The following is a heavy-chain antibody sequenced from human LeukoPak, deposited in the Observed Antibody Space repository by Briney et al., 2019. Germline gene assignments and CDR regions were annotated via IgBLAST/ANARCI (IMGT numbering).Heavy chain of an antibody. D-gene: IGHD6-19*01. CDR2: INHSGST. V-gene: IGHV4-34*01. Sequence: SETLSLTCAVYGGSFSGYYWSWIRQPPGKGLEWIGEINHSGSTNYNPSLKSPVNISVDTSKKQSFLKISPATAADPAVDYGAQRQWLSADFDYWGQGTLVTVSS. CDR3: AQRQWLSADFDY. J-gene: IGHJ4*02. CDR1: GGSFSGYY.